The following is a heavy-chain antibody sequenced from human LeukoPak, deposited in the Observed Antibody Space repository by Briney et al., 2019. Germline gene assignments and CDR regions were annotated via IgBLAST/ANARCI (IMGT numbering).Heavy chain of an antibody. J-gene: IGHJ5*02. CDR3: AREMPADIVMVVELGWFDP. CDR1: GFTFSSYW. V-gene: IGHV3-74*01. D-gene: IGHD2-15*01. Sequence: GGSLRLSCAASGFTFSSYWMHWVRQAPGKGLVWVSRINSDGSSTNYADSVKGRFTISRDNAKNTLYLQMNSLRVEDTAVYYCAREMPADIVMVVELGWFDPWGQGTLVTASS. CDR2: INSDGSST.